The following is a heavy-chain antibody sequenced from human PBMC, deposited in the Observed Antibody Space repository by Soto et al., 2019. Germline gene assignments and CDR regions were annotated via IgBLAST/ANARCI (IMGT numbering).Heavy chain of an antibody. CDR2: IDPSDSYT. CDR1: GYSFTSYW. J-gene: IGHJ6*02. V-gene: IGHV5-10-1*01. Sequence: PGESLKISCKGSGYSFTSYWISWVRQMPGKGLGWMGRIDPSDSYTNYSPSFQGHVTISADKSISTAYLQWSSLKASDTAVYYCATSPILKDYYYGMDVWGQGTTVTVSS. CDR3: ATSPILKDYYYGMDV.